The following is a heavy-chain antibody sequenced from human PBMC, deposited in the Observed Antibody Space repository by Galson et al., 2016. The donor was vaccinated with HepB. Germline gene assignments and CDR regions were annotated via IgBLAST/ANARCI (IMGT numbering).Heavy chain of an antibody. V-gene: IGHV4-59*01. CDR3: AGDRKSFAWYFY. CDR2: IYISGNT. Sequence: VSGGSISSYYWSWMRQSPGKGLEWIGSIYISGNTNYNPSLKSRVTMSVDSSKNHFSLRLSSVTTADTAVYFCAGDRKSFAWYFYWGQGTLVTVSS. CDR1: GGSISSYY. D-gene: IGHD3-9*01. J-gene: IGHJ4*02.